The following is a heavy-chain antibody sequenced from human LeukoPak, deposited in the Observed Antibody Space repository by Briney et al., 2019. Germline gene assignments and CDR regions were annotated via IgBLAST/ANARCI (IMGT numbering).Heavy chain of an antibody. CDR2: FDPEDGET. J-gene: IGHJ6*03. D-gene: IGHD3-22*01. CDR1: GYTLTELS. Sequence: ASVKVSCKVSGYTLTELSMHWVRQAPGKGLEWMGGFDPEDGETIYAQKFQGRVTMTEDTSTDTAYMELSSLRSEDTAVYYCASSPGIVVVIHTYYYMDVWGKGTTVTVSS. V-gene: IGHV1-24*01. CDR3: ASSPGIVVVIHTYYYMDV.